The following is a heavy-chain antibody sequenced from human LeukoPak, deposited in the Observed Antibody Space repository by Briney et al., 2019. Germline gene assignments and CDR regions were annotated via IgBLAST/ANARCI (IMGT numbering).Heavy chain of an antibody. CDR3: ASDEPDY. CDR2: IKQDGSVK. Sequence: TGGSLRLSCAASGFTFTDYWMTWVRQAPGKGLEWVANIKQDGSVKYYVDSVRGRFTISRDNAQNSLYLQMNSLRAEDTAVYYCASDEPDYWGQGTLVTVSS. V-gene: IGHV3-7*01. J-gene: IGHJ4*02. CDR1: GFTFTDYW.